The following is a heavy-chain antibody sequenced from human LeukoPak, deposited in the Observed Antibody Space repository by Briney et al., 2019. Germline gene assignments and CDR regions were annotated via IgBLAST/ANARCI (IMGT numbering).Heavy chain of an antibody. Sequence: GGSLRLSCAASGFTFSDYYMSWIRQAPGKGLEWVSAISASGGTIYYADSVKGRFTISRDNSKNTLYLQMDNLRVEDTAVYYCAKSQLGIFYYFDYWGQGTLVTVSS. J-gene: IGHJ4*02. CDR2: ISASGGTI. V-gene: IGHV3-23*01. D-gene: IGHD2-21*01. CDR1: GFTFSDYY. CDR3: AKSQLGIFYYFDY.